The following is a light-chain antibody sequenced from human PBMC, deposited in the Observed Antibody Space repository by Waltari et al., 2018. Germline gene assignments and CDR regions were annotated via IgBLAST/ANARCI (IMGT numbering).Light chain of an antibody. Sequence: DIVLTQPPGPLSLSPGERATLSCRASQSVSSSYLAWYQQKPGQAPRLLIYGASSRATGIPDRFSGSGSGTDFTLTISRLEPEDFAVYYCQQYGSSPQTFGQGTKLEIK. V-gene: IGKV3-20*01. CDR1: QSVSSSY. J-gene: IGKJ2*01. CDR3: QQYGSSPQT. CDR2: GAS.